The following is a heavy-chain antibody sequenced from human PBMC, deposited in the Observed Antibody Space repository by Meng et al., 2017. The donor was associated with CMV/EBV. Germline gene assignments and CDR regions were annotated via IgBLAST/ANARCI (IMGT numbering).Heavy chain of an antibody. CDR3: ARVAAAVKYYFDY. Sequence: GESLKISCAASGFTFSSYGMHWVRQAPGKGLEWVAVIWYDGSNKYYADSVKGRFTISRDNSKNTLYLQMNSLRAEDTAVYYCARVAAAVKYYFDYWGQGTLVTVSS. D-gene: IGHD6-13*01. CDR1: GFTFSSYG. J-gene: IGHJ4*02. CDR2: IWYDGSNK. V-gene: IGHV3-33*01.